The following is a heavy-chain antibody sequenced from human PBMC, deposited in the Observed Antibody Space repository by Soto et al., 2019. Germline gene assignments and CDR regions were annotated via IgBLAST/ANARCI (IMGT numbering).Heavy chain of an antibody. D-gene: IGHD6-13*01. V-gene: IGHV3-73*01. CDR1: GFTFSGSA. Sequence: EVQLVESGGGLVQPGGSLKLSCAASGFTFSGSAMHWVRQASGKGLERVGRIRSKANSYATAYAASVKGRFTISRDDSKNTAYLQMNSLKTEDTAVYYCTTRTAADYYYYYGMDVWGQGTPVTVSS. CDR2: IRSKANSYAT. J-gene: IGHJ6*02. CDR3: TTRTAADYYYYYGMDV.